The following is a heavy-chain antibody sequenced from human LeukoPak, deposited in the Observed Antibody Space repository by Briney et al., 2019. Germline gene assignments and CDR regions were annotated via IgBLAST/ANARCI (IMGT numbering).Heavy chain of an antibody. CDR3: ARDRHANYDYVWGSYRTYTVTPLGY. Sequence: ASVKVSCKASGGTFSSYAISWVRQAPGQGLEWMGGIIPIFGTANYAQKFQGRVTITADESTSTAYMELSSLRSEDTAVYYCARDRHANYDYVWGSYRTYTVTPLGYWGQGTLVTVSS. CDR2: IIPIFGTA. J-gene: IGHJ4*02. CDR1: GGTFSSYA. D-gene: IGHD3-16*02. V-gene: IGHV1-69*13.